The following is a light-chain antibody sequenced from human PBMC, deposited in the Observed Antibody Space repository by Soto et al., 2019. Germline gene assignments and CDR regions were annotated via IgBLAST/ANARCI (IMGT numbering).Light chain of an antibody. J-gene: IGKJ4*01. CDR3: QEYNNWHPIT. CDR2: GAS. Sequence: EIVMTQSPATLSVSPGERATLSCRASQIISNKLAWYQQKPGQAPRLLIYGASTRATGNPARFSGSGSGTEFTLTISSLQSEDFAVYYCQEYNNWHPITFGGGTKVDIK. V-gene: IGKV3-15*01. CDR1: QIISNK.